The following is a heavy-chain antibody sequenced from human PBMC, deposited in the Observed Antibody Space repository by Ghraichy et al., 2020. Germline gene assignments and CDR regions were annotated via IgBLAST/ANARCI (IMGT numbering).Heavy chain of an antibody. CDR1: GFTFSSYW. V-gene: IGHV3-7*01. CDR2: IKQDGSEK. D-gene: IGHD1-1*01. J-gene: IGHJ2*01. CDR3: ASPPWSWYFDL. Sequence: GGSLRLSCAASGFTFSSYWMSWVRQAPGKGLEWVANIKQDGSEKYYVDSVKGRFTISRDNAKNSLYLQMNSLRAEDTAVYYCASPPWSWYFDLWGRGTLVTVSS.